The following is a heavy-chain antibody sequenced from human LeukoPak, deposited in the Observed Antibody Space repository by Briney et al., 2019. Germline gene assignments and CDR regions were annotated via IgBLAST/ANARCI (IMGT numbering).Heavy chain of an antibody. V-gene: IGHV3-66*01. CDR2: IYSGGST. Sequence: GGSLRLSCAASGFTVSSNYMSWVRQGPGKGLEWVSIIYSGGSTYYADSVRGRFTISRDNSENTLYLQMNSLRAEDTAVYYCARVRWGEPFDYWGQGTLVTVSS. D-gene: IGHD3-16*01. J-gene: IGHJ4*02. CDR3: ARVRWGEPFDY. CDR1: GFTVSSNY.